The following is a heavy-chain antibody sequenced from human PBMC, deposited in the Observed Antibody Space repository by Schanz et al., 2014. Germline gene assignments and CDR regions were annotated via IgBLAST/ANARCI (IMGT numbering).Heavy chain of an antibody. CDR2: ISSGGSST. CDR1: GFTFSSYA. Sequence: EVQLVESGGGLVQPGGSLRLSCAASGFTFSSYAMNWVRQAPGKGLEWVSSISSGGSSTYYADSVKGRFTISRDNSKTTLYLQMNMLRAEDAAVYYYAKGRFGELNAFHIWGQGTMVTVSS. J-gene: IGHJ3*02. V-gene: IGHV3-23*04. CDR3: AKGRFGELNAFHI. D-gene: IGHD3-10*01.